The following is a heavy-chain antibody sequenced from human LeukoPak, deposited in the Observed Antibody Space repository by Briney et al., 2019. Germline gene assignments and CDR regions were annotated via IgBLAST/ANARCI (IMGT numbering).Heavy chain of an antibody. CDR3: ARDGAHKNHYYSYYYMDV. D-gene: IGHD3-16*01. CDR2: IYYSWST. J-gene: IGHJ6*03. Sequence: SETLSLTCTVSGGSISSYYWNWIRQPPGKGLEWIGYIYYSWSTNYNHSLKSRVTISLDTSKNQFSLKLSSVTATDTAVYYCARDGAHKNHYYSYYYMDVWGKGTTVTVSS. V-gene: IGHV4-59*01. CDR1: GGSISSYY.